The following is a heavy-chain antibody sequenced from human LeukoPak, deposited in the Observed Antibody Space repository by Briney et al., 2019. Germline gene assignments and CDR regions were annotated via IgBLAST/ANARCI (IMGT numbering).Heavy chain of an antibody. CDR1: GFTFDDYA. D-gene: IGHD4-17*01. CDR2: LNWNSGGI. J-gene: IGHJ5*02. V-gene: IGHV3-9*01. Sequence: PGGSLRLSCAASGFTFDDYAMHWVRQAPGKGLEWVSGLNWNSGGIVYADSVKGRFTISRDNAKNTLYLQMNSLRAEDTAVYYCARARGLGYGDDVRWFDPWGQGTLVTVSS. CDR3: ARARGLGYGDDVRWFDP.